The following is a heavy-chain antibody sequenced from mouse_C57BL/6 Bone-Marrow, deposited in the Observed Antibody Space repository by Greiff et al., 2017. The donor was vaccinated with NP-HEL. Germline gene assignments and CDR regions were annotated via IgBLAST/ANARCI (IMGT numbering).Heavy chain of an antibody. J-gene: IGHJ3*01. V-gene: IGHV1-61*01. CDR3: ARVDSNPQFNY. CDR2: IYPSDSET. D-gene: IGHD2-5*01. CDR1: GYTFTSYW. Sequence: QVQLQQPGAELVRPGSSVKLSCKASGYTFTSYWMDWVKQRPRQGLEWIGNIYPSDSETHYNQKFKDKATLTVDKSSSTAYMQLSSLTSEDSAVYYCARVDSNPQFNYWGQGTLVTVSA.